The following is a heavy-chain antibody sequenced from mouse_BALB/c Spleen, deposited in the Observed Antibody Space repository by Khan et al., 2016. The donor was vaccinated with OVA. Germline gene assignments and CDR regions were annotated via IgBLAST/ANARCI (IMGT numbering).Heavy chain of an antibody. CDR2: IIPGGGYT. V-gene: IGHV1-4*01. J-gene: IGHJ2*01. CDR3: ARTHER. Sequence: VELVESGAELARPGASVKMSCKASGYTFTSYTMHWVKRSPGRGREWIGYIIPGGGYTKYNQKFKDKATLTADKSSSTAYMQLSSLTSEDSAVYYCARTHERWGQGTTLTVSS. CDR1: GYTFTSYT.